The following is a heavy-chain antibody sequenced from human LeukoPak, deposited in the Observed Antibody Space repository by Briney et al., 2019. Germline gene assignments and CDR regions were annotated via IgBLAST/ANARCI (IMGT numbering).Heavy chain of an antibody. Sequence: GGSLRLSCVTSEFTFSNYWMHWVRQAPGWGLEWVTFISYDGSNKYYADSVKGRLTISRDNSKKTVDLQMNSLRAEDTAVYYCARGMSGSYFDYWGQGTLVTVSS. D-gene: IGHD1-26*01. CDR3: ARGMSGSYFDY. CDR1: EFTFSNYW. CDR2: ISYDGSNK. J-gene: IGHJ4*02. V-gene: IGHV3-33*08.